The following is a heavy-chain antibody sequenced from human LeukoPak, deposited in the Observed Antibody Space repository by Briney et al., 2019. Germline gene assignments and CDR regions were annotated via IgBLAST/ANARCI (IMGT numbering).Heavy chain of an antibody. J-gene: IGHJ4*02. Sequence: PSETLSLTCAVYGGSFSGYYWSCIRQPPGKGLEWIGEINHSGSTNYNPSLKSRVTISVDTSKNQFSLKLSSVTAADTAVYYCARRVVVVVAATDYFDYWGQGTLLTVSS. CDR1: GGSFSGYY. V-gene: IGHV4-34*01. D-gene: IGHD2-15*01. CDR2: INHSGST. CDR3: ARRVVVVVAATDYFDY.